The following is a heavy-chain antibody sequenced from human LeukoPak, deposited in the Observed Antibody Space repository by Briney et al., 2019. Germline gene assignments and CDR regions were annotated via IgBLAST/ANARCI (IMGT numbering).Heavy chain of an antibody. CDR2: IYYSGST. V-gene: IGHV4-59*01. J-gene: IGHJ4*02. Sequence: SETLSLTCTVSGGSISSYYWSWIRQPPGKGLEWIGYIYYSGSTNYNPSLKSRVTISVDTSKNQFSLELSSVTAADTAVYYCASLYSSSWRFEYWGQGTLVTVSS. D-gene: IGHD6-13*01. CDR1: GGSISSYY. CDR3: ASLYSSSWRFEY.